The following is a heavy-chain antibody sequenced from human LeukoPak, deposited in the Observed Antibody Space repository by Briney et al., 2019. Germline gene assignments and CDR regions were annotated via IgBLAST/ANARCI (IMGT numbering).Heavy chain of an antibody. V-gene: IGHV3-23*01. CDR1: GFIFNNYA. Sequence: PGGSLRLSCAVSGFIFNNYAMSWVRQAPGKGLEWVSGISGSGGDTYFADSVKGRFTISRDNSKSTLYVQMDSLRAEDTAVYYCVREGYCSTTSCYTHFDYWGQGTLVTVSA. CDR2: ISGSGGDT. D-gene: IGHD2-2*02. J-gene: IGHJ4*02. CDR3: VREGYCSTTSCYTHFDY.